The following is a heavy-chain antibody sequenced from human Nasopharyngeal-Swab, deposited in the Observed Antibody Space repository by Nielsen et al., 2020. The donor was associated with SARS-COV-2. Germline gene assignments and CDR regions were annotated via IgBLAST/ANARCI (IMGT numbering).Heavy chain of an antibody. CDR3: ARGGDPREVGAATDCFDP. CDR1: GYTFTRYY. CDR2: INPGGGSA. J-gene: IGHJ5*02. D-gene: IGHD2-15*01. Sequence: ASVKVSCKASGYTFTRYYIHWVRQAPGQGLEWMGIINPGGGSARYSQNFQGRVTMTRDTSTSTVYMELSSLRSEDTAVYYCARGGDPREVGAATDCFDPWGQGTLVTVSS. V-gene: IGHV1-46*01.